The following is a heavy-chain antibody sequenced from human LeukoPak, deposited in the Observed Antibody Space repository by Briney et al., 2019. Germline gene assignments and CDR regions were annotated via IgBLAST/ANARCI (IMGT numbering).Heavy chain of an antibody. V-gene: IGHV3-21*01. J-gene: IGHJ6*02. Sequence: PGGSLRLSCAASGFTFSSYSMNWVRQAPGKGLEWVSSISSSSSYIYYADSAKGRFTISRDNSKNTLYLQMSSLRAEDTAVYYCVKDRRITMVRGVIINYGMDVWGQGTTVTVSS. CDR1: GFTFSSYS. D-gene: IGHD3-10*01. CDR2: ISSSSSYI. CDR3: VKDRRITMVRGVIINYGMDV.